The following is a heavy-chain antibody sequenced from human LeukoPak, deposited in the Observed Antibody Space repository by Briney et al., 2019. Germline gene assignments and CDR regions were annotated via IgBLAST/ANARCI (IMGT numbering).Heavy chain of an antibody. CDR2: INPSGGST. V-gene: IGHV1-46*01. J-gene: IGHJ4*02. D-gene: IGHD6-19*01. CDR3: ARDNRAVAGDY. CDR1: GYTFTSYG. Sequence: GASVKVSCKASGYTFTSYGISWVRQAPGQGLEWMGIINPSGGSTSYAQKFQGRVTMTRDTSTSTVYMELSSLRSEDTAVYYCARDNRAVAGDYWGQGTLVTVSS.